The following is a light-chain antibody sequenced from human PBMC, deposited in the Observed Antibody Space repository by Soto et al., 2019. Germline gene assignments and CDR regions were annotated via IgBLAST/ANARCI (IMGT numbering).Light chain of an antibody. CDR3: SSYTSISTYV. Sequence: QSVLTQPPSASGFPGQSVTISCTGTSSDVGYYDYVSWYQQHPGKAPKLVIYEVTKRPSGVPDRVSASKSGNTASLTISGLLAEDEADYYCSSYTSISTYVFGTGTKVTVL. V-gene: IGLV2-8*01. J-gene: IGLJ1*01. CDR1: SSDVGYYDY. CDR2: EVT.